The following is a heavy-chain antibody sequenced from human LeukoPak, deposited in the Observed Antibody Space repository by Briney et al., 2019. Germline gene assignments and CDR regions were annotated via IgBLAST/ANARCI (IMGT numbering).Heavy chain of an antibody. CDR3: AREYSSSSGRRAFDI. CDR2: IYYSGST. CDR1: GGSIIGYY. D-gene: IGHD6-6*01. V-gene: IGHV4-59*08. Sequence: SETLSLTCTVSGGSIIGYYWSWIRQPPGKGLEWIGYIYYSGSTNYNPSLKSRLTISIDTSENQFSLKLSSVTATDTAVYYCAREYSSSSGRRAFDIWGQGTIVTVSS. J-gene: IGHJ3*02.